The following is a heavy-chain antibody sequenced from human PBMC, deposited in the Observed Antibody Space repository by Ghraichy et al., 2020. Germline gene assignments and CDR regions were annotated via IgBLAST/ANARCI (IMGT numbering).Heavy chain of an antibody. D-gene: IGHD6-19*01. CDR3: ARPLEAGDWFFGF. Sequence: SQTLSLTCNVSGFSISSGYYWGWIRQPPGKGLEWIGSIYYTGSTYYNPSLKSRVTISVDTSTNQFSLKLTSVTAADSAVYYCARPLEAGDWFFGFWGRGALVTVSS. J-gene: IGHJ2*01. CDR1: GFSISSGYY. CDR2: IYYTGST. V-gene: IGHV4-38-2*02.